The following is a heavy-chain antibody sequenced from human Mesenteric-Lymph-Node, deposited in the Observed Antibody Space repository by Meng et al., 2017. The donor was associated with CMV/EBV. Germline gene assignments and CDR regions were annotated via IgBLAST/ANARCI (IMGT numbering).Heavy chain of an antibody. Sequence: GESLKISCKGSGYSFADYWIGWVRQMPGKGLEWMGIICPGDSDSRYSPSFQGQVTISADKSISTAYLQWSSLKASDSAMYYCTRHAYNRGWLMGYWGQGTLVTVSS. CDR1: GYSFADYW. D-gene: IGHD6-19*01. CDR3: TRHAYNRGWLMGY. CDR2: ICPGDSDS. V-gene: IGHV5-51*01. J-gene: IGHJ4*02.